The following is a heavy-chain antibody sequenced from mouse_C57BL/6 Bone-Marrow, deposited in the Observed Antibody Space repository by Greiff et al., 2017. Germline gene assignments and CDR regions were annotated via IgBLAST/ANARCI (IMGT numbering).Heavy chain of an antibody. CDR3: SLDGPKWYCEV. CDR2: IYPEDGDT. Sequence: EVQLQQSGAELVRPGASVKLSCTASGFNIKDYYMHWVKQRPEQGLEWIGRIYPEDGDTEYAPKFQGKATMTADTSSNTAYLQLRSLTSEDTAVFDCSLDGPKWYCEVWGTGTTVTVSS. CDR1: GFNIKDYY. J-gene: IGHJ1*03. D-gene: IGHD1-1*01. V-gene: IGHV14-1*01.